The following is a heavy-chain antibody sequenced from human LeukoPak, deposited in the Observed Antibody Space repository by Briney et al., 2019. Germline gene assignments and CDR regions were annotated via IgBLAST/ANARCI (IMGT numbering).Heavy chain of an antibody. CDR2: ISSSGSNS. J-gene: IGHJ4*02. CDR1: GFTFSIYG. CDR3: ASGYRSGPICA. Sequence: GRSLRLSCAASGFTFSIYGISWVRQAPGKGLEWVSYISSSGSNSYHADSVKGRFSISRDNSKNSLYLQTNSLRAEDTAMYFCASGYRSGPICAWGQGTLVTVSS. D-gene: IGHD3-16*02. V-gene: IGHV3-48*01.